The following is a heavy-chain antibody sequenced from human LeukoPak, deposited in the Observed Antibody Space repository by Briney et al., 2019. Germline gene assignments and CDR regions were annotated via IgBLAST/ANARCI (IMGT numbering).Heavy chain of an antibody. Sequence: SETLSLTCTVSGGSISSSSYYWGWIRQPPGKGLEWIGSIYYSGSTYYNPSLKSRVTISVDTSKNQFSLKLSSVTAADTAVYYCAREWGYYDSSGYYDKTNDAFDIWGQGTMVTVSS. V-gene: IGHV4-39*07. J-gene: IGHJ3*02. CDR1: GGSISSSSYY. CDR3: AREWGYYDSSGYYDKTNDAFDI. D-gene: IGHD3-22*01. CDR2: IYYSGST.